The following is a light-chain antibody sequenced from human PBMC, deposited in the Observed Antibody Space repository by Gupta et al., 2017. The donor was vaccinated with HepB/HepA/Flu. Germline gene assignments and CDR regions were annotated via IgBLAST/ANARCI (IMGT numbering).Light chain of an antibody. J-gene: IGLJ1*01. CDR1: KLGNKY. V-gene: IGLV3-1*01. CDR2: QDS. CDR3: QAGDSSTALDV. Sequence: SYKLTQLLSVSVSTGQTASITSSGDKLGNKYACWYQQKPGQSPVLVIYQDSKRPSGIPERFSGSNSGNTATLTISGTQAKDEADYYCQAGDSSTALDVFGTGTKVTVL.